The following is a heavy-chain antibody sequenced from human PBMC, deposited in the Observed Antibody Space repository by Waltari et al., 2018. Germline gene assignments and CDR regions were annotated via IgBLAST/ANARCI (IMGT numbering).Heavy chain of an antibody. V-gene: IGHV4-59*01. D-gene: IGHD2-15*01. CDR1: GGSISSYY. CDR2: IYYSGST. J-gene: IGHJ3*02. Sequence: QVQLQESGPGLVKPSETLSLTCTVSGGSISSYYWSWIRQPPGKGLEWIGYIYYSGSTNYNPSLKSRVTISVDTSKNQFSLKLSSVTAADTAVYYCARETIGAAFDIWGQGTMVTVSS. CDR3: ARETIGAAFDI.